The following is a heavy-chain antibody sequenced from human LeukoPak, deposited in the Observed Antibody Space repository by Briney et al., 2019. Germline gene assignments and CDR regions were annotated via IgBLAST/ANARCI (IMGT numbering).Heavy chain of an antibody. V-gene: IGHV4-59*01. CDR2: IYYSGST. CDR3: ARDSVGDGYNYRDYGMDV. Sequence: SETLSPTCTVSGGSISSYYWSWIRQPPGKGLEWIGYIYYSGSTNYNPSLKSRVTISVDTSKNQFSLKLSSVTAADTAVYYCARDSVGDGYNYRDYGMDVWGQGTTVTVSS. D-gene: IGHD5-24*01. CDR1: GGSISSYY. J-gene: IGHJ6*02.